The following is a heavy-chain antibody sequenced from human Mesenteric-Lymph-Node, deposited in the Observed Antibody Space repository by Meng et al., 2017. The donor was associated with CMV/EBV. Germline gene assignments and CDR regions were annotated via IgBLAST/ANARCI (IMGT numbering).Heavy chain of an antibody. CDR2: ISYTGTT. V-gene: IGHV4-31*02. J-gene: IGHJ4*02. D-gene: IGHD3-3*01. Sequence: SGASTLGSYYWSGVRQHPGMGLEWIGYISYTGTTHYNPSLKSRVTISTDTSQSQFSLKLISVAAADTAVYYCATGSDFWSGSHPFDFWGQGTLVTVSS. CDR3: ATGSDFWSGSHPFDF. CDR1: GASTLGSYY.